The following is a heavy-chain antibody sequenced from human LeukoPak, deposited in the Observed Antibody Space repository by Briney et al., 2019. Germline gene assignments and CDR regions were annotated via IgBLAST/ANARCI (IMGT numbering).Heavy chain of an antibody. CDR3: AREKGRGVISPYYDY. J-gene: IGHJ4*02. CDR2: ITSGSSHI. D-gene: IGHD3-10*01. Sequence: GGSLRLSCEASGFTFSNYGMSWVRQAPGKGLEWVSAITSGSSHIYYADSVKGRFTISRDNAKSSLYLQMNSLRVEDTAVYYCAREKGRGVISPYYDYWGQGTLVTVS. CDR1: GFTFSNYG. V-gene: IGHV3-21*04.